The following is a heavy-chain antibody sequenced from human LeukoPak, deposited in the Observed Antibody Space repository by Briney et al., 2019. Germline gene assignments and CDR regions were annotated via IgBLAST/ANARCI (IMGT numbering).Heavy chain of an antibody. CDR2: IRAYHGNT. J-gene: IGHJ5*02. V-gene: IGHV1-18*01. CDR3: ARDTSPGHGDPPAWFDP. D-gene: IGHD4-17*01. CDR1: GYTFTNYG. Sequence: ASVKVSCKASGYTFTNYGISWVRQAPGQGLEWMGWIRAYHGNTNYAQKLQGRVTMTTDTSMSTVYMELRSLRSDDTAVYYCARDTSPGHGDPPAWFDPWGQGTLVTVSS.